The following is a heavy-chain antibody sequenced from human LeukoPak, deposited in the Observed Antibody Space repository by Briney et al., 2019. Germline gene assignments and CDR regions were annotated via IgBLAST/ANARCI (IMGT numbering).Heavy chain of an antibody. CDR3: AKDWGQVPASISGH. J-gene: IGHJ1*01. Sequence: GGSLRLSCATSGFSLTRTGMHWGRQGPGQGLGWGAFILSVGSYEYYADSVKGRFTISRETPRNTLFLQMNSLRTEDTAVYYCAKDWGQVPASISGHWGQGTLVTVSS. CDR1: GFSLTRTG. V-gene: IGHV3-30*02. D-gene: IGHD2-2*01. CDR2: ILSVGSYE.